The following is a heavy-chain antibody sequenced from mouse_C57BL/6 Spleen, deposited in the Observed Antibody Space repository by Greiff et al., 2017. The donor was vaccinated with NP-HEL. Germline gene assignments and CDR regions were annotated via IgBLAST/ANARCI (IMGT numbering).Heavy chain of an antibody. J-gene: IGHJ1*03. CDR2: ISYDGSN. CDR3: ARGATVDWYFDV. D-gene: IGHD1-1*01. CDR1: GYSITSGYY. V-gene: IGHV3-6*01. Sequence: VQLQQSGPGLVKPSQSLSLTCSVTGYSITSGYYWNWIRHFPGNKLEWMGYISYDGSNNYNPSLTNRISITRDTSKNQFFLKLNSVTTEDTATYYCARGATVDWYFDVWGTGTTVTVSS.